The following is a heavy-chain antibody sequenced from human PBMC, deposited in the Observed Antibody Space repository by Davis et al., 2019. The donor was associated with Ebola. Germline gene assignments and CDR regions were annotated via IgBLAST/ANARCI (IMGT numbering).Heavy chain of an antibody. CDR1: GFTFSSYW. CDR3: ARGSEMANPADGDY. Sequence: GESLKISCAASGFTFSSYWMHWVRQAPGKGLVWVSRINSDGSSTRYADSVKGRFTISRDNAKNTLYLQMNSLRAEDMAVYYCARGSEMANPADGDYWGQGTLVTVSS. J-gene: IGHJ4*02. CDR2: INSDGSST. V-gene: IGHV3-74*01. D-gene: IGHD5-24*01.